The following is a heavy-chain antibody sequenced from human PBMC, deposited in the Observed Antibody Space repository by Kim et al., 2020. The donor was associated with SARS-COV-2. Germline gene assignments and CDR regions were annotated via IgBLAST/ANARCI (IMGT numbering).Heavy chain of an antibody. V-gene: IGHV1-69*05. Sequence: SVKVSCKASGGTFSSYAISWVRQAPGQGLEWMGGIIPIFGTANYAQKFQGRVTITTDESTSTAYMELSSLRSEDTAVYYCARVGYYYDSSGYYRGYYFDYWGQGTLVTVSS. D-gene: IGHD3-22*01. CDR1: GGTFSSYA. CDR2: IIPIFGTA. J-gene: IGHJ4*02. CDR3: ARVGYYYDSSGYYRGYYFDY.